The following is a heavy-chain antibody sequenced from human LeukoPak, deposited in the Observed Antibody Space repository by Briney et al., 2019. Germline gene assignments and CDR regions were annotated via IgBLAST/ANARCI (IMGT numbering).Heavy chain of an antibody. CDR1: GGSISRGGYH. J-gene: IGHJ6*03. CDR3: ARVRAAAGHYYYYYYMDV. CDR2: NYYSGST. Sequence: SETLTLTCTVSGGSISRGGYHWSWIRQHPGKSLEWNGYNYYSGSTYYNPSLKSRVTISVDTSKNQFSLKLSSVTAADTAVYYCARVRAAAGHYYYYYYMDVWGKGTTVTVSS. D-gene: IGHD6-13*01. V-gene: IGHV4-31*03.